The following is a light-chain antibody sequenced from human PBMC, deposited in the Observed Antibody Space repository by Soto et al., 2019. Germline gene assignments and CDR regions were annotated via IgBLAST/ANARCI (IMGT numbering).Light chain of an antibody. CDR1: RSNIGSNA. CDR3: AAWDDSLNARGV. J-gene: IGLJ3*02. Sequence: QSVLTQPPSASGTPGQRVTISCSGSRSNIGSNAVSWYQQLPGTAAKLLIYNDNQRPSGVPDRFSASKSGTSASLAISGLQSEDEADYYCAAWDDSLNARGVFGGGTQLTVL. V-gene: IGLV1-44*01. CDR2: NDN.